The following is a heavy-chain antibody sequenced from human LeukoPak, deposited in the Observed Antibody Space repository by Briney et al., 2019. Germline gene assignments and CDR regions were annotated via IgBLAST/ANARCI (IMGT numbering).Heavy chain of an antibody. D-gene: IGHD3-22*01. CDR2: ISGSGGST. V-gene: IGHV3-23*01. J-gene: IGHJ3*02. CDR1: GFTFSSYA. CDR3: AKDLINYYDSSGYLNAFDI. Sequence: PGGSLRLSCAASGFTFSSYAMSWVRQAPGKGLEWVSAISGSGGSTYYADSVKGRFTISRDNSKNTLYLQMNSLRAEDTAVYYCAKDLINYYDSSGYLNAFDIWGQGTMVTVSS.